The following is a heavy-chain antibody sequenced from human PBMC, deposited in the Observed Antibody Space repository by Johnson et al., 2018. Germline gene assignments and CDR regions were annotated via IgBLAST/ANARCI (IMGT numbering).Heavy chain of an antibody. CDR1: GFTFSSYW. D-gene: IGHD1-26*01. CDR3: ARGAKNYYYMDV. CDR2: INSDGSIT. J-gene: IGHJ6*03. V-gene: IGHV3-74*01. Sequence: EVQLVESGGGLVQPGGSLGLSCAASGFTFSSYWIHWVRQAPGKGLVWVSRINSDGSITNYADSVKDRFTISRDNAKNTLYLQMNSLRAEDTAVYYCARGAKNYYYMDVWGKGTTVTVSS.